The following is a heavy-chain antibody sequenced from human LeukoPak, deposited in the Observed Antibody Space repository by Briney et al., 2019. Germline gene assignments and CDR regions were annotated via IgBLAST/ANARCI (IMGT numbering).Heavy chain of an antibody. D-gene: IGHD5-18*01. CDR3: AKAQVWVYYFDY. J-gene: IGHJ4*02. CDR2: ISSSSSYI. Sequence: GGSLRLSCAASGFTFSNYWMSWVRQAPGKGLEWVSSISSSSSYIYYADSVKGRFTISRDNAKNTLYLQMNSLRAEDTAVYYCAKAQVWVYYFDYWGQGTLVTVSS. V-gene: IGHV3-21*04. CDR1: GFTFSNYW.